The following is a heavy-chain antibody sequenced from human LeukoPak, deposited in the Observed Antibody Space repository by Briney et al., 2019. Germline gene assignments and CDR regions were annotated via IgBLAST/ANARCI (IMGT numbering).Heavy chain of an antibody. CDR1: GGSISSSSYY. CDR3: ARHYGSGENLFGY. Sequence: SETLSLTCTVSGGSISSSSYYWGWIRQPPGKGLEWIGSIYHSGSTYYNPSLKSRVTISVDTSKNQFSLKLSSVTAADTAVYYCARHYGSGENLFGYWGQGTLVTVSS. CDR2: IYHSGST. D-gene: IGHD6-19*01. J-gene: IGHJ4*02. V-gene: IGHV4-39*01.